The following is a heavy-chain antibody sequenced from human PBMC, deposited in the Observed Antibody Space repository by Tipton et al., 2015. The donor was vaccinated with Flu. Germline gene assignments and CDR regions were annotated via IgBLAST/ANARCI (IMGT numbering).Heavy chain of an antibody. CDR3: ARLSYYDVDLKNFYFDY. D-gene: IGHD3-10*02. CDR2: IYPSGTT. CDR1: SGSIRSTNYF. J-gene: IGHJ4*02. Sequence: LACTVSSGSIRSTNYFCAWIRQPPGKRLELIGSIYPSGTTYYNPSLKSRVTISVDTSKSQFSLMLRSVTAADPAVYYCARLSYYDVDLKNFYFDYWGQGALVTVSS. V-gene: IGHV4-39*01.